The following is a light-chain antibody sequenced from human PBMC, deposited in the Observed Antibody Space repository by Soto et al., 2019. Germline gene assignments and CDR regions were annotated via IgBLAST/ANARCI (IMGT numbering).Light chain of an antibody. J-gene: IGKJ1*01. CDR3: QQYAGSPWT. Sequence: DILLTQSPFTLSSSLGERATISCRASQSVSSSYLVWYQQKPGQAPRLLIYDTSSRATGIPDRFSGSGSGTDFTLTISRLEPEDFAVYYCQQYAGSPWTFGQGTKVDIK. V-gene: IGKV3-20*01. CDR1: QSVSSSY. CDR2: DTS.